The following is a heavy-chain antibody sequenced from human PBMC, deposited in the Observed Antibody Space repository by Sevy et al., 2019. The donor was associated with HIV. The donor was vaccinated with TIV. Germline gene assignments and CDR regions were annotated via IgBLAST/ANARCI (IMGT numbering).Heavy chain of an antibody. CDR1: GGSISSHY. D-gene: IGHD3-3*01. CDR2: FDTSGGT. J-gene: IGHJ4*02. V-gene: IGHV4-4*07. Sequence: SETLSLTCSVSGGSISSHYWSWIRQPAGEGLEWIGLFDTSGGTNYNPSLKTRVTMSIDTSKNQFSLRLRSVTAADTAVYYCARYNFWSGHYDYFDYWGPGALVTVSS. CDR3: ARYNFWSGHYDYFDY.